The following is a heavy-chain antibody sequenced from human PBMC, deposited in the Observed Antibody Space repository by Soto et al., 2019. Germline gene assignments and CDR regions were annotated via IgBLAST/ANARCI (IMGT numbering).Heavy chain of an antibody. D-gene: IGHD1-26*01. CDR2: IDSDGSST. CDR3: VRDYIGLGIDY. Sequence: EVQLVESGGGLVQPGGSLRLSCAASGFTFSSYWMHWVRQPPGKGLVWVSHIDSDGSSTTYADSVKGRFTISRDNAKNTLYLQMNSLRAEDTAVYYCVRDYIGLGIDYWGLGTLVTVSS. CDR1: GFTFSSYW. J-gene: IGHJ4*02. V-gene: IGHV3-74*01.